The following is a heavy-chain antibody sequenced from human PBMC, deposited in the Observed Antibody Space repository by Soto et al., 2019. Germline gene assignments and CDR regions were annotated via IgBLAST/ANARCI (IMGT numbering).Heavy chain of an antibody. J-gene: IGHJ4*02. D-gene: IGHD3-10*01. CDR3: AISMTMVRGVSRFLAY. V-gene: IGHV1-18*01. CDR1: GYTFISYG. CDR2: ISAYNGNT. Sequence: AAVKVSCPSSGYTFISYGISWARQAPGQGLEWMGWISAYNGNTNYAQNLQGRVTMTTDTSTSTAYMELRSLRSDDTAVYYCAISMTMVRGVSRFLAYWGQGSRVTV.